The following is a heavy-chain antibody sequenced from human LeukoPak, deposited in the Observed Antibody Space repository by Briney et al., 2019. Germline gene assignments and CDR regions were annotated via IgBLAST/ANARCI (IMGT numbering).Heavy chain of an antibody. V-gene: IGHV3-74*01. D-gene: IGHD3-22*01. Sequence: GGSLRLSCAASGFTFSSYWMHWVRQAPEKGLVWVSSINSDGSSTSYADSVKGRFTISRDNAKNTLYLQMNSLRAEDTAVYYCARVYYDSSGLFDYWGQGTLVTVSS. CDR1: GFTFSSYW. J-gene: IGHJ4*02. CDR2: INSDGSST. CDR3: ARVYYDSSGLFDY.